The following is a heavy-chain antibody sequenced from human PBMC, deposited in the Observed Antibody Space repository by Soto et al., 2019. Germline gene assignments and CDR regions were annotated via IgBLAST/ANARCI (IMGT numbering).Heavy chain of an antibody. CDR2: IYPSDSHV. D-gene: IGHD1-26*01. CDR1: GYTFTHYW. V-gene: IGHV5-51*01. Sequence: PGESLKISCKVSGYTFTHYWLAWVRQVPGKGLEWVGFIYPSDSHVTYSPSFQGRVTISADNSITTSSLQFSSLKTSDTATYFCARPRDSGSYYYSFDSWGQGTPVTVSS. CDR3: ARPRDSGSYYYSFDS. J-gene: IGHJ4*02.